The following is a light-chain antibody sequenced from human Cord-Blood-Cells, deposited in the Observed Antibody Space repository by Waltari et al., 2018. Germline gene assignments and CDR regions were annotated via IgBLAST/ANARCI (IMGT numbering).Light chain of an antibody. J-gene: IGLJ1*01. CDR1: SSDVGGYNY. CDR2: EVS. CDR3: SSYAGSNNYV. Sequence: QSALTQPPSASGSPGQPVTISSTGTSSDVGGYNYVSWYQQHPGKAPKLMIYEVSQRPSGVPDRFSGSKSGNTASLTVSGLQAEDEADYYCSSYAGSNNYVFGTGTKVTVL. V-gene: IGLV2-8*01.